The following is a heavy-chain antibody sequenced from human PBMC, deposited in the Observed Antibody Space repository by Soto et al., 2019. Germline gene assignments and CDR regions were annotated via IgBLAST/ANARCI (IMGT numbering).Heavy chain of an antibody. D-gene: IGHD3-10*01. CDR1: GYTFTGYY. J-gene: IGHJ6*02. Sequence: QVQLVQSGAEVKKPGASVKVSCKASGYTFTGYYMHWVRQAPGQGLEWMGWIHPDSGDTKYAQKFLGWVTMTRDTSINTAYMELSSLKSDDTTVYYCARLNYFASGSEYYHGMDVWGQGTTVTVSS. CDR3: ARLNYFASGSEYYHGMDV. CDR2: IHPDSGDT. V-gene: IGHV1-2*04.